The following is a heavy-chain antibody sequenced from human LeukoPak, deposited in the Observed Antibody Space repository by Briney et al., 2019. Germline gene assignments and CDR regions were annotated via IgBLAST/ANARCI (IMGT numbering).Heavy chain of an antibody. Sequence: PSQTLSLTCTVSGGSITNGGDYWSWIRQPPGKGLEWIGYSYHGGNTYYNPSLKSRVTISVDRSKNQFSLKLSSVTAADTAVYYCARDGRSSTSCYQVGKCYYYYYMDVWGRGTTVTVSS. CDR1: GGSITNGGDY. CDR3: ARDGRSSTSCYQVGKCYYYYYMDV. J-gene: IGHJ6*03. D-gene: IGHD2-2*01. CDR2: SYHGGNT. V-gene: IGHV4-30-2*01.